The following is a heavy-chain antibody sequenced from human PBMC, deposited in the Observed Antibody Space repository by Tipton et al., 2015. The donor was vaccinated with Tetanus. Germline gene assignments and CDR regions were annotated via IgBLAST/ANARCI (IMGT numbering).Heavy chain of an antibody. Sequence: GSLRLSCAASGFTFSSYSMTWVRQSPGKGLEWVSAISASGDSTYYADFVKGRFIISRDTSKNTLYLQMNSLRAEDTAVYYCARSASPFDFRGQGTLVTVSS. J-gene: IGHJ4*01. CDR3: ARSASPFDF. V-gene: IGHV3-23*01. CDR2: ISASGDST. CDR1: GFTFSSYS.